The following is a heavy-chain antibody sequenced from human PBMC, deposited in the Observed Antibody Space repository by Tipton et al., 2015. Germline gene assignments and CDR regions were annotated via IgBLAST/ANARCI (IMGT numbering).Heavy chain of an antibody. CDR2: IDYSGGT. D-gene: IGHD1-26*01. Sequence: TLSLTCTVSGDTISSGAYYWTWIRQHPGKGLEWIGNIDYSGGTNSNPSLRSRVAMSVDTSMNQFSLRLSSVTAADTAVYYCVTRRSGGYSAHWCQGTLVTVSS. CDR1: GDTISSGAYY. J-gene: IGHJ4*02. CDR3: VTRRSGGYSAH. V-gene: IGHV4-31*03.